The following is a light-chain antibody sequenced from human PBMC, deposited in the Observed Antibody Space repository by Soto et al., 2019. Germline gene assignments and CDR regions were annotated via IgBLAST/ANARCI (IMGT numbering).Light chain of an antibody. CDR1: TRDVGTYNL. CDR2: EGS. CDR3: SSYAGGGIYD. V-gene: IGLV2-23*01. J-gene: IGLJ1*01. Sequence: QSALTQPASVSGSPGQSITISCIGTTRDVGTYNLVSWYQKHPGNAPRLVIYEGSKRPSGVSNRFSGSRSGSTASLTISGLQADDEADFYCSSYAGGGIYDFGTGTKVTVL.